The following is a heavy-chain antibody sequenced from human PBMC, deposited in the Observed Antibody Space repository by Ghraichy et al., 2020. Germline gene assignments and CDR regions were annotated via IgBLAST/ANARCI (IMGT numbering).Heavy chain of an antibody. Sequence: SETPSLTCTVSGGSISSGGYSWSWIRQHPGKGLEWIGYIYYNGNTYYSPSLQSRVTISVDTSENQFSLKLTSVTAADTALYFCARVEAIGVVPAAIGFDIWGQGTMVTVSS. J-gene: IGHJ3*02. CDR1: GGSISSGGYS. CDR2: IYYNGNT. D-gene: IGHD2-2*01. CDR3: ARVEAIGVVPAAIGFDI. V-gene: IGHV4-31*03.